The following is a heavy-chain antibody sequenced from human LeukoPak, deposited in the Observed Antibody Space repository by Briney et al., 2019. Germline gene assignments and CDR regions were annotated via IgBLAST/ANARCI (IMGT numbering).Heavy chain of an antibody. CDR2: ISISGGST. CDR3: ARDQSSYYDYVWGSYRWYNLVDY. V-gene: IGHV3-23*01. J-gene: IGHJ4*02. CDR1: GFTFSSYA. D-gene: IGHD3-16*02. Sequence: GGFLRLSCAASGFTFSSYAMTWVRQAPGKGLEWVSTISISGGSTYYADSVKGRFTISRDNSKNTLYLQMNSLRAEDTAVYYCARDQSSYYDYVWGSYRWYNLVDYWGQGTLVTVSS.